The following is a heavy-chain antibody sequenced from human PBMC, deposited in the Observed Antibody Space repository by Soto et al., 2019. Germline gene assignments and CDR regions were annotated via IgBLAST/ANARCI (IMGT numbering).Heavy chain of an antibody. V-gene: IGHV4-59*01. D-gene: IGHD3-22*01. CDR3: AWHFRDTNGYWFQFDD. J-gene: IGHJ4*02. CDR1: GCSSSSYY. CDR2: IYYSGST. Sequence: SETLSLTCTVSGCSSSSYYWSWIRLPPGKGLEWIGYIYYSGSTNYNPSLRSRVTRSIDTSKNQFSLNLSAVTAADAAVEYLAWHFRDTNGYWFQFDDWGQGTLVPVSS.